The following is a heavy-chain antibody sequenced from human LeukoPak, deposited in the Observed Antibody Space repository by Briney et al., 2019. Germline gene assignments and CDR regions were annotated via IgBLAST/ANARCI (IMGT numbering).Heavy chain of an antibody. D-gene: IGHD2-2*01. J-gene: IGHJ3*02. CDR3: ARDSHDIVVVPAALPLDAFDI. Sequence: ASVKVSCKASGYTFTSYGISWVRQAPGQGLEWMGWISAYNANTNYAQKLQGRVTMTTDTSTSTAYMELRSLRSDDTAVYYCARDSHDIVVVPAALPLDAFDIWGQGTMVTVSS. CDR1: GYTFTSYG. CDR2: ISAYNANT. V-gene: IGHV1-18*01.